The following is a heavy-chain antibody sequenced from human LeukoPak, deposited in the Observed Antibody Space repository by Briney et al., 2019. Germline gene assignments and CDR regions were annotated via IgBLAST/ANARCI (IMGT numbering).Heavy chain of an antibody. Sequence: KTSETLSLTCALSGGSFNVYHWTWIRQSPDKGLEWIGEINYMGGTTYNPSFKSRVTISGDASKKEFSLEMTSVTAADTAVYYCARDGVTIFKGEPYWGQGTAVTVSS. CDR2: INYMGGT. D-gene: IGHD3-3*02. V-gene: IGHV4-34*01. J-gene: IGHJ4*02. CDR3: ARDGVTIFKGEPY. CDR1: GGSFNVYH.